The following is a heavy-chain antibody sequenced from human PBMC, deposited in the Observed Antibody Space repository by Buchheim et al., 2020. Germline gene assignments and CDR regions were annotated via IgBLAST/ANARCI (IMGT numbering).Heavy chain of an antibody. V-gene: IGHV3-74*01. Sequence: EVQLVESGGGLVRPGGSLRLSCAASGFTFSSQWMHWVRQAPGKGLVWVSRINSGGGFTTYADSVKGRFTISSDNAKNTLHRQMNSLRAEDTAVYYCVSTVFGEPHYWGQGTL. CDR3: VSTVFGEPHY. CDR2: INSGGGFT. D-gene: IGHD3-3*01. CDR1: GFTFSSQW. J-gene: IGHJ4*02.